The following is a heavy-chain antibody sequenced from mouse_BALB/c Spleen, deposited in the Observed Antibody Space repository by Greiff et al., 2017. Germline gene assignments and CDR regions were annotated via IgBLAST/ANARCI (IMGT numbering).Heavy chain of an antibody. CDR1: GFTFSSYA. D-gene: IGHD1-2*01. J-gene: IGHJ2*01. Sequence: EVQLQESGGGLVKPGGSLKLSCAASGFTFSSYAMSWVRQSPEKRLEWVAEISSGGSYTYYPDTVTGRFTISRDNAKNTLYLEMSSLRSEDTAMYYCARDGTTAFDYWGQGTTLTVSS. CDR2: ISSGGSYT. CDR3: ARDGTTAFDY. V-gene: IGHV5-9-4*01.